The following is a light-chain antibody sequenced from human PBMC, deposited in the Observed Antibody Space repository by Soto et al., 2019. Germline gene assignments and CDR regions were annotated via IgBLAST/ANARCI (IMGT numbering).Light chain of an antibody. J-gene: IGLJ2*01. Sequence: QSALTQPASVSGSPGQSITISCTGTSSDVGRYNLVSWYQQHPGKAPKLIIYEGSKGPSGVSNRFSGSKSGNTASLTISGLQAGDEADYYCCSYARSSTLVFGGGTKLTVL. CDR1: SSDVGRYNL. V-gene: IGLV2-23*01. CDR2: EGS. CDR3: CSYARSSTLV.